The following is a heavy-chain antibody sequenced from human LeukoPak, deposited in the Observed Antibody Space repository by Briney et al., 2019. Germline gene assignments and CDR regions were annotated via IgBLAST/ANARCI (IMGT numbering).Heavy chain of an antibody. J-gene: IGHJ5*02. V-gene: IGHV1-69-2*01. CDR1: GYTFTDYY. CDR3: ATDQAYSGSYNNWFDP. CDR2: VDPEDGET. Sequence: ASVKISCKVSGYTFTDYYMHWVQQAPGKGLEWMGLVDPEDGETIYAGKFQGRVTMTEDTSTDTAYMELSSLRSEDTAVYYCATDQAYSGSYNNWFDPWGQGTLVTVSS. D-gene: IGHD1-26*01.